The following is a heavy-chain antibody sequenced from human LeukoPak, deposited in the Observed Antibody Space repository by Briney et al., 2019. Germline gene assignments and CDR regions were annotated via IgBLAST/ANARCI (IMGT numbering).Heavy chain of an antibody. D-gene: IGHD5-24*01. Sequence: GGSLRLSCAASGFTFSSYGMHWVRQAPGKGLEWVAVIWYDGSNKYYADSVKGRFTNSRDNSKNTLYLQMNSLRAEDTAVYYCARLGGEMATIPWLWGQGTLVTVSS. CDR1: GFTFSSYG. V-gene: IGHV3-33*01. CDR3: ARLGGEMATIPWL. J-gene: IGHJ4*02. CDR2: IWYDGSNK.